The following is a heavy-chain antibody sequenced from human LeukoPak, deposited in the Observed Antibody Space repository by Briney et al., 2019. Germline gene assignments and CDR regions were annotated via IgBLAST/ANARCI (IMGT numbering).Heavy chain of an antibody. Sequence: GGSLRLSCAASGFTVSSNYMSWVRQAPGKGLEWVSAIYSGGSTYNDASGKGRITMSRDNSKNTLYLQMNSLRAEDTAVYYCARGGGAPDYWGQGTLVTVSS. D-gene: IGHD3-10*01. J-gene: IGHJ4*02. CDR2: IYSGGST. CDR1: GFTVSSNY. CDR3: ARGGGAPDY. V-gene: IGHV3-66*01.